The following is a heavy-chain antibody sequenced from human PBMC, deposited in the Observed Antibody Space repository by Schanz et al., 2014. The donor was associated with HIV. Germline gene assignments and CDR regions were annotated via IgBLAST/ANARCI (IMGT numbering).Heavy chain of an antibody. V-gene: IGHV3-11*06. J-gene: IGHJ3*02. Sequence: QVQLVESGGGLVQPGGSLRLSCAASGFTFSDYYMTWIRQAPGKGLEWVSYVSSNNIYTKYADSVRGRFTISRDNAKNSLFLQMNSLRADDTAVYYCARDMLRRYGALEIWGRGTMVTVSS. CDR2: VSSNNIYT. D-gene: IGHD2-8*01. CDR1: GFTFSDYY. CDR3: ARDMLRRYGALEI.